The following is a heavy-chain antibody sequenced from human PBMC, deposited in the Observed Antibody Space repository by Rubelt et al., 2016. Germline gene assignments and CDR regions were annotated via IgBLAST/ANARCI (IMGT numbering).Heavy chain of an antibody. D-gene: IGHD6-19*01. CDR3: APSSGWGDYFDY. CDR1: GGTFSSYA. V-gene: IGHV1-46*01. Sequence: QVQLVQSGAEVKKPGSSVKVSCKASGGTFSSYAISWVRQAPGQGLEWMGIINPSGGSTSYAQKFQGRVTMTRDTSTRTVYMELSSLRSEDTAVYYCAPSSGWGDYFDYWGQGTLVTVSS. J-gene: IGHJ4*02. CDR2: INPSGGST.